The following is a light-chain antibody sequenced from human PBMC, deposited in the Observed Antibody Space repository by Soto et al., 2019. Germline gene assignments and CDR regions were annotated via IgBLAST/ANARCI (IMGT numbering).Light chain of an antibody. CDR2: GAS. J-gene: IGKJ5*01. Sequence: EIVMTQSPATLSVSPGERAALSCRASQSVSSNLAWYQQKPGQAPRLLIYGASTRATGIPARFSGSGSGTEFTLTISSLQSEDFAVYCCQQYSNWPPITFGQGTRLEIK. CDR3: QQYSNWPPIT. CDR1: QSVSSN. V-gene: IGKV3-15*01.